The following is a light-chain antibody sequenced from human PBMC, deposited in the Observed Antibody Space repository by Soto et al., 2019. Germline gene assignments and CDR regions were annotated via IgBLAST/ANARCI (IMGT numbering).Light chain of an antibody. Sequence: DIVMTQSPDSLAVSLGERATINCKPSQIVFYNSNNKHYLSWYQHKPGQPPRLLIYWASTRESGVPHRFSGSGAGNDLTLTIRSQTPEDVAVYYCQPYYRPPLTFGGGTKVEIK. CDR3: QPYYRPPLT. CDR2: WAS. CDR1: QIVFYNSNNKHY. V-gene: IGKV4-1*01. J-gene: IGKJ4*02.